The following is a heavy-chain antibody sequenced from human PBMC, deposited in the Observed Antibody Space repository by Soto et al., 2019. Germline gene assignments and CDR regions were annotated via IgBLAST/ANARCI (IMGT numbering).Heavy chain of an antibody. J-gene: IGHJ5*02. CDR2: MNPNNGNT. CDR3: ARGGMVVATIGAGDYNWFDP. V-gene: IGHV1-8*01. Sequence: ASVKVSCKAAAYTFTSYDINWVRQATGQDFEWMGWMNPNNGNTAYAQKFQGRVTMTRDTSKSTAFMELSSLRSEDTAVYYCARGGMVVATIGAGDYNWFDPWGQGTLVTVSS. CDR1: AYTFTSYD. D-gene: IGHD5-12*01.